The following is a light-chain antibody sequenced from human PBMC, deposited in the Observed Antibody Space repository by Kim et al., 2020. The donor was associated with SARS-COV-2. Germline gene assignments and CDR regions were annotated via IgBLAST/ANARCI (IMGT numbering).Light chain of an antibody. V-gene: IGKV3-20*01. CDR1: QSVSSSY. Sequence: EIVLTQSPGTLSLSPGERATLSCRASQSVSSSYLAWYQQKPGQAPRLLIYGASSRATGIPDRFSGSGSGTDFTLTISRLEPEHFAVYSCQQYGSAPPLTFGGGTKVEIK. CDR3: QQYGSAPPLT. CDR2: GAS. J-gene: IGKJ4*01.